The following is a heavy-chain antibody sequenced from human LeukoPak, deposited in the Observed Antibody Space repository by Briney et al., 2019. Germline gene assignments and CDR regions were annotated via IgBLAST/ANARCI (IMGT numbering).Heavy chain of an antibody. Sequence: ASVKVSCKASRYTFTSYDINWVRQATGQGLEWMGWINPNSGGTNYAQKFQGRVTMTRDTSISTAYMELSRLRSDDTAVYYCARVNTGNAFGGVIASFDYWGQGTLVTVSS. D-gene: IGHD3-16*02. CDR2: INPNSGGT. J-gene: IGHJ4*02. CDR3: ARVNTGNAFGGVIASFDY. V-gene: IGHV1-2*02. CDR1: RYTFTSYD.